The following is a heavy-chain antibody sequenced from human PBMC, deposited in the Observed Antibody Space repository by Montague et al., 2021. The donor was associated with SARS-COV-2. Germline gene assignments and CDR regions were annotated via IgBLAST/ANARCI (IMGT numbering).Heavy chain of an antibody. V-gene: IGHV4-38-2*02. CDR2: IYHSGTT. J-gene: IGHJ3*02. CDR1: GFSIGSGDY. Sequence: SETLSLTCTFSGFSIGSGDYWGWIRQPPGKGLEWIGSIYHSGTTXXNPXXXSRLTMSIDTATNQFSLRLTSVTAADTAVFFCVREKAGGLRNVFDIWGQGTTVTVAS. CDR3: VREKAGGLRNVFDI.